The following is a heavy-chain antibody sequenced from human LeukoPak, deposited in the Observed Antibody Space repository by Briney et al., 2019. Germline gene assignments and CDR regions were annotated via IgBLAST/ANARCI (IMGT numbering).Heavy chain of an antibody. CDR3: ARRGGYGGNSVPGFDY. CDR1: GGSISSNNYY. J-gene: IGHJ4*02. Sequence: SETLSLTCTVSGGSISSNNYYWGWIRQPPGKGLEWIGGVYYSGNTYYNPSLKSRVTISVDTSKNQFSLKLISVTAADTAVYYCARRGGYGGNSVPGFDYWGQGTLVTVSS. D-gene: IGHD4-23*01. V-gene: IGHV4-39*01. CDR2: VYYSGNT.